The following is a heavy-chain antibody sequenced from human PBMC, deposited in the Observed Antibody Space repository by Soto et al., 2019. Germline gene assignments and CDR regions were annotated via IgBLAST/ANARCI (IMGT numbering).Heavy chain of an antibody. CDR2: IYYSGST. CDR3: AIDHLETMVRGVMPDAFDI. CDR1: GGSISSGGYY. V-gene: IGHV4-31*03. J-gene: IGHJ3*02. Sequence: SETLSLTCTVSGGSISSGGYYWSWIRQHPGKGLEWIGYIYYSGSTYYNPSLKSRVTISVDTSKNQFSLKLSSVTAADTAVYYCAIDHLETMVRGVMPDAFDIWGQGTMVTVSS. D-gene: IGHD3-10*01.